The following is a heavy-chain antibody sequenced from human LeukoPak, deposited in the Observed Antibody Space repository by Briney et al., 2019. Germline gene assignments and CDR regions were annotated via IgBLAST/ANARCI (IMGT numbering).Heavy chain of an antibody. V-gene: IGHV3-48*01. J-gene: IGHJ4*02. Sequence: GGSLRLSCVASGFTFTRHSMNWVRQAPGKGLEWISFIDIWNSPTYYADSVKGRFTISRDNAKNSIFLQMNSLRVDDTAVYYCARDQLIARYWGQGTLVTVSS. D-gene: IGHD1-1*01. CDR2: IDIWNSPT. CDR3: ARDQLIARY. CDR1: GFTFTRHS.